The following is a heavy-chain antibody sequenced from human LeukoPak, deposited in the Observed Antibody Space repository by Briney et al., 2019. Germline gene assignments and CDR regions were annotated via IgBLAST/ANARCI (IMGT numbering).Heavy chain of an antibody. CDR3: AKDLTFGDGRWEFDA. D-gene: IGHD2-21*02. CDR1: GFSFSTFA. CDR2: VYAGGSVA. V-gene: IGHV3-23*03. J-gene: IGHJ5*02. Sequence: PGGSLRLSCTASGFSFSTFAMAWVRQAPGRGLECVSGVYAGGSVANYADSVKGRFTISRDNSKNTLYLQMNNLRVEDMAVYYCAKDLTFGDGRWEFDAWGQGSLVTVSS.